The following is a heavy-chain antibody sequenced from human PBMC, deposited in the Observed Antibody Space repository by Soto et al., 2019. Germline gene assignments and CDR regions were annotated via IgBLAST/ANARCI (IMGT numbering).Heavy chain of an antibody. D-gene: IGHD5-12*01. V-gene: IGHV3-15*01. CDR3: TGSRGYDLGNGMDV. J-gene: IGHJ6*02. Sequence: GGSLRLSCAASGFTFSNAWMSWVRQAPGKGLEWVGRIKSKTDGGTTDYAAPVKGRFTISRDDSKNTLYLQMNSLKTEDTAVYYCTGSRGYDLGNGMDVWGQGTTVTVSS. CDR1: GFTFSNAW. CDR2: IKSKTDGGTT.